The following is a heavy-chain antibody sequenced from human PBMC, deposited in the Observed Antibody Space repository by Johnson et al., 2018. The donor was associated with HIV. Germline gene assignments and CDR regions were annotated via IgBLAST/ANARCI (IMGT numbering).Heavy chain of an antibody. J-gene: IGHJ3*02. CDR1: GFTFSSYG. D-gene: IGHD2-2*01. CDR2: IRNDGSKK. Sequence: QMQLVESGGGVVQPGRSLRLSCAASGFTFSSYGMHWVRQAPGKGLEWVAFIRNDGSKKYYADSVKGRFTISRDNSKNTLYLQMNSLRAEDTAVYYCATDIVVVLALGGDAFDIWGQGTMVIVSS. CDR3: ATDIVVVLALGGDAFDI. V-gene: IGHV3-30*02.